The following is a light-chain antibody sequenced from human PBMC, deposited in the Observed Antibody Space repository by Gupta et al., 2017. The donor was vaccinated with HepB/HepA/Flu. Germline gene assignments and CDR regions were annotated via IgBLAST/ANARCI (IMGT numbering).Light chain of an antibody. CDR2: MGP. V-gene: IGKV2-28*01. CDR3: MQSVQSLIS. J-gene: IGKJ5*01. Sequence: DIVMTQSPLSLPVTPGEPASISCRSNQSLLHRSGNYYLEWYLQKPGQSPHLLICMGPIRASRVPDRCSGSGSGADFPLEISRVEAEDVGVYYCMQSVQSLISIGQGTRLEIK. CDR1: QSLLHRSGNYY.